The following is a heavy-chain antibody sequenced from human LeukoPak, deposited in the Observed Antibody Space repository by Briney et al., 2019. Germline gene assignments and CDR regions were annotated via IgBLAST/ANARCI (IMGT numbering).Heavy chain of an antibody. Sequence: IPSETLSLTCTVSGYSISNGYYWGWIRQPPGKGLEWIGNIYHSGSTYYNPSLKSRVTISVDTSKNQFSLKLSSVTAADTAVYYCARADGYSSSWTDYYFDYWGQGTLVTVSS. J-gene: IGHJ4*02. CDR1: GYSISNGYY. CDR3: ARADGYSSSWTDYYFDY. D-gene: IGHD6-13*01. V-gene: IGHV4-38-2*02. CDR2: IYHSGST.